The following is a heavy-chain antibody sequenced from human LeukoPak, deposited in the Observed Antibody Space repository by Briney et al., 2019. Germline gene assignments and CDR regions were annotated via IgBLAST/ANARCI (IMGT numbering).Heavy chain of an antibody. V-gene: IGHV4-30-4*01. CDR3: ARGRPTGGVDY. CDR2: IYYRGGT. Sequence: SQTLSLTCTVSGGSISSPNYYWGWIRQPPGKGLEWIGYIYYRGGTHYNPSLKSRVTISVDTSKNQFSLKLSSVTAADTAVYYCARGRPTGGVDYWGQGTLVTVSS. J-gene: IGHJ4*02. CDR1: GGSISSPNYY. D-gene: IGHD3-16*01.